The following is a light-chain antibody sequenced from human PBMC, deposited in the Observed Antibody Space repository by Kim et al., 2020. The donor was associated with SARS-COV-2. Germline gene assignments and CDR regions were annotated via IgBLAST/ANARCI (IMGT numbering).Light chain of an antibody. CDR3: QAWDSSTYV. V-gene: IGLV3-1*01. Sequence: SYELTQPPSVSVFPGQTASITCSGDKLGDKYASWYQQKSGQSPVLVIYQDNKRSSGIPERFSGSNSGNTATLTISGTQAMDEADYYCQAWDSSTYVFGPGTKVTVL. CDR2: QDN. J-gene: IGLJ1*01. CDR1: KLGDKY.